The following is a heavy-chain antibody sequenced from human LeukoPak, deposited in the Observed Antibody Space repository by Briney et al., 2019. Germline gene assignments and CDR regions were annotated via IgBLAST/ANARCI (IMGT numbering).Heavy chain of an antibody. CDR3: ARGLVSGPAFDI. CDR1: GGSFSGYY. J-gene: IGHJ3*02. Sequence: PSETLSLTCAVYGGSFSGYYWSWIRQPPGKGLEWIGEINHSGSTNYNPSLTSRVTISVDTSKNQFSLKLSSVTAADTAVYYCARGLVSGPAFDIWGQGTMVTVSS. D-gene: IGHD2-21*01. CDR2: INHSGST. V-gene: IGHV4-34*01.